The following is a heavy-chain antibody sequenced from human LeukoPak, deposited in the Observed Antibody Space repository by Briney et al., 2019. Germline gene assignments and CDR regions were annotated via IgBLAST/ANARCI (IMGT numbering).Heavy chain of an antibody. Sequence: ASVKVSCKASGYTFTSYGISWVRQAPGQGLEWMGWISAYNGNTNYAQKLQGRVTMTTDTSTSTAYMELRSLGSDDTAVYYCARGGRGYYGSGSHFSYWGQGTLVTVSS. D-gene: IGHD3-10*01. CDR2: ISAYNGNT. V-gene: IGHV1-18*04. J-gene: IGHJ4*02. CDR1: GYTFTSYG. CDR3: ARGGRGYYGSGSHFSY.